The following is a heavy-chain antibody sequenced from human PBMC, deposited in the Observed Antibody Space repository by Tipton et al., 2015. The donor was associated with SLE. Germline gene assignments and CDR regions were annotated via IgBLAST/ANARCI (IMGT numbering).Heavy chain of an antibody. CDR3: AKVSSSWSYFDY. CDR1: GFTFSSYD. CDR2: IGTAGDT. V-gene: IGHV3-13*01. D-gene: IGHD6-13*01. Sequence: SLRLSCAASGFTFSSYDMHWVRQATGKGLEWVSAIGTAGDTYYPGSVKGRFTISRENAKNSLYLQMNSLRAGDTAVYYCAKVSSSWSYFDYWGQGTLVTVSS. J-gene: IGHJ4*02.